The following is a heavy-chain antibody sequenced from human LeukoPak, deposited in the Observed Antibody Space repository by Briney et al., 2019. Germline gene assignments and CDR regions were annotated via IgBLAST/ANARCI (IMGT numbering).Heavy chain of an antibody. V-gene: IGHV3-48*02. CDR3: ARGSYFDY. CDR1: GFAFSTYT. J-gene: IGHJ4*02. Sequence: QPGGSLRLSCAASGFAFSTYTLNWVRQAPGKGLEWLSYISAGGGTIYYADSVKGRFTVSRDNAKNSLYLRMNSLRDEDTAVYYCARGSYFDYWGQGTLVTVSS. CDR2: ISAGGGTI.